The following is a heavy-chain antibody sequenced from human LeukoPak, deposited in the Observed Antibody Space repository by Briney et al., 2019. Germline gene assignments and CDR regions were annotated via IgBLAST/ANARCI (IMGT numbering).Heavy chain of an antibody. CDR2: INPNSGGT. Sequence: ASVRVSCKASGYLFISYGINWVRQAPGQGLEWMGWINPNSGGTNYAQKFQGRVTMTRDTSISTAYMELSRLRSDDTAVYYCARAREYYDSSGYYYALYYFDYWGQGTLVTVSS. J-gene: IGHJ4*02. CDR1: GYLFISYG. CDR3: ARAREYYDSSGYYYALYYFDY. V-gene: IGHV1-2*02. D-gene: IGHD3-22*01.